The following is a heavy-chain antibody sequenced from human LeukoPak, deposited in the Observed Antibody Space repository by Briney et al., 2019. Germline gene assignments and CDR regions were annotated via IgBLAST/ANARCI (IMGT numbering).Heavy chain of an antibody. CDR2: IYYSGST. V-gene: IGHV4-31*03. Sequence: SETLSLTCTVSSGSISSSGYYCSWIRQHPGKGLEWIGCIYYSGSTYYNPSLKSRVTISVDTSKNQFSLSLSSVTAADTAVYYCARNADMYYYVDNWGQATLVTVSS. J-gene: IGHJ4*02. CDR1: SGSISSSGYY. D-gene: IGHD3-10*01. CDR3: ARNADMYYYVDN.